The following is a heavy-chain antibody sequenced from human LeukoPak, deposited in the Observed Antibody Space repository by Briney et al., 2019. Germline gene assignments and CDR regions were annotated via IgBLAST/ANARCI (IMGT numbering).Heavy chain of an antibody. V-gene: IGHV1-3*01. Sequence: ASVKVSCKASGYTFTSYAMHWVRQAPGQRLEWMGWINAGNGNTKYSQKFQGRVTITRNTSASTAYMELSSLRSEDTAVYYCAREYYDFWSGYYGYNWFDPWGQGTLVTVSS. D-gene: IGHD3-3*01. CDR2: INAGNGNT. CDR3: AREYYDFWSGYYGYNWFDP. CDR1: GYTFTSYA. J-gene: IGHJ5*02.